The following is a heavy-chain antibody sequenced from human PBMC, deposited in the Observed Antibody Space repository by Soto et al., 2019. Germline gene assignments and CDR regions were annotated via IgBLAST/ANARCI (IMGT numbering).Heavy chain of an antibody. CDR1: GYTLANFD. D-gene: IGHD6-19*01. V-gene: IGHV1-18*04. CDR3: ARERLNTGWYGFDY. Sequence: ASVKVSCKTSGYTLANFDFSWVRQAPGQGLEWMGWVSKRNGVTNYAENFRDRVTISTDTSTNTVYMELRSLRSDDTAVYFCARERLNTGWYGFDYWGQGTQVTVSS. CDR2: VSKRNGVT. J-gene: IGHJ4*02.